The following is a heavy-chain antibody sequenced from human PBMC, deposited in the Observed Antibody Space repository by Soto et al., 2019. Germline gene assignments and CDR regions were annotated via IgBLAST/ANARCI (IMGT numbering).Heavy chain of an antibody. J-gene: IGHJ6*02. V-gene: IGHV3-23*01. D-gene: IGHD1-26*01. CDR1: GFTFSSYA. Sequence: PGGSLRLSCAASGFTFSSYAMSWVRQAPGKGLEWVSAISGSGGSTYYADSVKGRFTISRDNSKNTLYLQMNSLRAEDTAVYYCAKSSSGSYSIFYYYYSMDVWGQGTTVTVSS. CDR3: AKSSSGSYSIFYYYYSMDV. CDR2: ISGSGGST.